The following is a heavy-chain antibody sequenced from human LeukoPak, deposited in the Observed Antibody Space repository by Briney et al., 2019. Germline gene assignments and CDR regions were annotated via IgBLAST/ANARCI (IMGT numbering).Heavy chain of an antibody. D-gene: IGHD5-24*01. Sequence: GGSLRLSCAVSGLTVSSNYMAWVRQAPGKGLEWVTVIYGAAEAHYVDSVKGRFTISRDNSKNTVYLQMNSLRPEDTAVYYCARDGKSGEMATFDYWGQGTLVTVSS. V-gene: IGHV3-66*02. CDR1: GLTVSSNY. J-gene: IGHJ4*02. CDR2: IYGAAEA. CDR3: ARDGKSGEMATFDY.